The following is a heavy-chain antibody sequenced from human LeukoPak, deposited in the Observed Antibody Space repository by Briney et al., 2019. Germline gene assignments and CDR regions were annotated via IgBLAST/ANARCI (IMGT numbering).Heavy chain of an antibody. CDR1: GASISSSNDY. CDR2: ITYDGSA. J-gene: IGHJ4*02. CDR3: ARQFATASADTRGYFDF. Sequence: SETLSLTCSVSGASISSSNDYWGWIRQAPGKGLEWIGSITYDGSAHYNPSLMSRATILVDTSKNQFSLKLSSVTAADAAMYYCARQFATASADTRGYFDFWGQGTVDTVSS. D-gene: IGHD2-2*01. V-gene: IGHV4-39*01.